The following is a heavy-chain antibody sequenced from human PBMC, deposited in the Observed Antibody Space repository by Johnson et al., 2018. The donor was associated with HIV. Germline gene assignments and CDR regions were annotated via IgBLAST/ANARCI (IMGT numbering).Heavy chain of an antibody. CDR1: GFTFSNAW. V-gene: IGHV3-15*01. CDR3: TTAFPREGESSGWFQDAFDI. J-gene: IGHJ3*02. CDR2: IKSKTDGGTT. D-gene: IGHD6-19*01. Sequence: EVQLVESGGGLVKPGGSLRLSCVASGFTFSNAWMSWVRQAPGKGLEWVGRIKSKTDGGTTDYAAPVKGRFTISRDDSKNTLYLQMNSLKTEDTAVYYCTTAFPREGESSGWFQDAFDIWGQGTMVTVSS.